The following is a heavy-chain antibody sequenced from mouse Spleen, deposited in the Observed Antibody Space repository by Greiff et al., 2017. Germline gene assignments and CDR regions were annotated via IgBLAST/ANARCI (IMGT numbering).Heavy chain of an antibody. D-gene: IGHD2-14*01. Sequence: QVQPQQPGAELVRPGTSVKLSCKASGYTFTSYWMHWVKQRPGQGLEWIGVIDPSDSYTNYNQKFKGKATLTVDTSSSTAYMQLSSLTSEDSAVYYCARRPWGYDEDYYAMDYWGQGTSVTVSS. J-gene: IGHJ4*01. V-gene: IGHV1-59*01. CDR1: GYTFTSYW. CDR3: ARRPWGYDEDYYAMDY. CDR2: IDPSDSYT.